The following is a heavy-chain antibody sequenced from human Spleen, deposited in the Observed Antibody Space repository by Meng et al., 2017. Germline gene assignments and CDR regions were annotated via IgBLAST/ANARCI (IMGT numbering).Heavy chain of an antibody. D-gene: IGHD7-27*01. V-gene: IGHV6-1*01. CDR2: TYYRSKWYK. J-gene: IGHJ4*02. CDR3: WGSGDYFDY. Sequence: QVQLQQSGPGLVKPSQTLSLTCAISGDSVSSNSVAWDWIRQSPSRGLEWLARTYYRSKWYKDYAESVKSRITTNPDTSKNQFSLQLNSVTPEDTAVYYCWGSGDYFDYWGQGTLVTVSS. CDR1: GDSVSSNSVA.